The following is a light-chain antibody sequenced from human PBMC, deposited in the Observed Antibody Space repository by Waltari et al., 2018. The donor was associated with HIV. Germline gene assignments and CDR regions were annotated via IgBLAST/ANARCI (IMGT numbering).Light chain of an antibody. V-gene: IGLV1-44*01. J-gene: IGLJ3*02. Sequence: QSVLTQPPSASGTPGQRVTISCSGSTSNIGSHTINWYQQLPGTAPKLLIYSNKQRPAGVPYRFSGSKSGTSASRAISGLQSEDEADYSCAAWDDSLNGPVFGGGTKLTVL. CDR1: TSNIGSHT. CDR3: AAWDDSLNGPV. CDR2: SNK.